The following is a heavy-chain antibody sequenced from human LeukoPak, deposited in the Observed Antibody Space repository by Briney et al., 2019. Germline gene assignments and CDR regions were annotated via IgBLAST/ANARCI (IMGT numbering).Heavy chain of an antibody. D-gene: IGHD2/OR15-2a*01. CDR1: GGSISSGGYY. Sequence: PSETLSLTCTVSGGSISSGGYYWSWIRQHPGKGLEWIGYIYYSGSTYYNPSLKSRVTISVDTSKNQFSLKLSSVTAADTAVYYCARHPRLGPAEWRIYGGYNWFDPWGQGTLVTVSS. J-gene: IGHJ5*02. CDR3: ARHPRLGPAEWRIYGGYNWFDP. CDR2: IYYSGST. V-gene: IGHV4-31*03.